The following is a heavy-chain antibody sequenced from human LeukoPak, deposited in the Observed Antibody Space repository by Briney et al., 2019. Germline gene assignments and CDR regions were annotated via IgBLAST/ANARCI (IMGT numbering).Heavy chain of an antibody. Sequence: SETLSLTCTVSGGSISSYYWSWIRQPPGKGLEWIGYIFYNGSTNYNPSLKSRVSISVDTSKNQFSLKLSAVTAADTAVYYCARVVHHYYDSTGYYWRTDAFDIWGQGTMVTVSS. CDR2: IFYNGST. J-gene: IGHJ3*02. CDR1: GGSISSYY. CDR3: ARVVHHYYDSTGYYWRTDAFDI. V-gene: IGHV4-59*01. D-gene: IGHD3-22*01.